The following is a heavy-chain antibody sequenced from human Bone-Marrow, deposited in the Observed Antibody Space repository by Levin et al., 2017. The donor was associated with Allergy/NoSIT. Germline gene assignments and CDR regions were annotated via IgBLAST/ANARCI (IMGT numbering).Heavy chain of an antibody. D-gene: IGHD1/OR15-1a*01. J-gene: IGHJ4*02. V-gene: IGHV1-46*01. CDR2: INPSGGGT. Sequence: ASVKVSCKASGYTFTSSFMHWVRQAPGQGLEWMGLINPSGGGTTYSQKFHGRVSMTRDTSTSTVYMELSSLRSGDTAVYYCARVKNMMSLPDHWGLGTLVTVSS. CDR1: GYTFTSSF. CDR3: ARVKNMMSLPDH.